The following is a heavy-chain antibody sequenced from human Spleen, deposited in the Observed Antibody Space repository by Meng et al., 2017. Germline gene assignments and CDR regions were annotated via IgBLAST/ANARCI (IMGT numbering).Heavy chain of an antibody. J-gene: IGHJ4*02. D-gene: IGHD2-15*01. CDR2: IYYSGST. CDR3: ARGSWDTQGVDY. Sequence: WVRQAPGKGLEWIGSIYYSGSTYYNPSLKSRVTISVDTSKNQFSLKLSSVTAADTAVYYCARGSWDTQGVDYWGQGTLVTVSS. V-gene: IGHV4-39*07.